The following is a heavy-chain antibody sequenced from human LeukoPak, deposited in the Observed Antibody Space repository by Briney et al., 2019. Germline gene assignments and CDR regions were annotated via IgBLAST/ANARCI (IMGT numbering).Heavy chain of an antibody. Sequence: GGSLRLSCAASRFTFNNYAMGWVRQAPGKGLEWVSGISVSGGSTFYADSVKGRFTISRDNSKNTLYLQMNSLRAEDTAVYYCAKGGSTSCPDYWGQGTLVTVSS. V-gene: IGHV3-23*01. CDR1: RFTFNNYA. J-gene: IGHJ4*02. CDR2: ISVSGGST. CDR3: AKGGSTSCPDY. D-gene: IGHD2-2*01.